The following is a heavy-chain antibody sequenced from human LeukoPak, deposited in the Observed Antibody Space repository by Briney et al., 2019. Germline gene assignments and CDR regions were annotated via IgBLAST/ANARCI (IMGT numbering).Heavy chain of an antibody. CDR1: GGSMSNSY. J-gene: IGHJ6*02. V-gene: IGHV4-4*07. D-gene: IGHD3-22*01. CDR3: ARENYYDSSGYSEGMDV. CDR2: MYVSGTT. Sequence: SETLSLTCTVSGGSMSNSYLTWVRQPAGDGLEWIGRMYVSGTTNYNPSLRSRVTMSIDTSKNQFSLRLNSVTAADTAVYYCARENYYDSSGYSEGMDVWGQGTTVTVS.